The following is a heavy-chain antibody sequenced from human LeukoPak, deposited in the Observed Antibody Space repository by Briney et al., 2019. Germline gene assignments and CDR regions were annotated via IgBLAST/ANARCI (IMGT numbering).Heavy chain of an antibody. CDR2: ISGSGGST. V-gene: IGHV3-23*01. J-gene: IGHJ6*02. CDR1: GFIFSSYW. CDR3: AKADVVVPAEGYYYYGMDV. Sequence: GGSLRLSCAASGFIFSSYWMSWVRQAPGKGLEWVSAISGSGGSTYYADSVKGRFTISRDNSKNTLYLQMNSLRAEDTAVYYCAKADVVVPAEGYYYYGMDVWGQGTTVTVSS. D-gene: IGHD2-2*01.